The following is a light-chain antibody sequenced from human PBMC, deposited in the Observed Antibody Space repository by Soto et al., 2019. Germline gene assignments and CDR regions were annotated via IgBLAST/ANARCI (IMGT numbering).Light chain of an antibody. V-gene: IGKV1-39*01. CDR1: QTISNY. CDR3: QQTYSTPYT. Sequence: DIQMTQSPSSLSASVGDRVTITCRASQTISNYLNWYQQTPGRAPKLRIYATATLQSGVPSRFSGSGSGTDFTLTISRLQPEDSSTYYCQQTYSTPYTFGQGTKLEIK. J-gene: IGKJ2*01. CDR2: ATA.